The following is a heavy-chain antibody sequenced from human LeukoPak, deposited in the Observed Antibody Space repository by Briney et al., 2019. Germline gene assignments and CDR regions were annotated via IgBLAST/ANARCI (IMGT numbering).Heavy chain of an antibody. Sequence: GGSLRLSCAASGFTFSSYGMHWVRQAPGKGLEWVAFIRYDGSNKYYVDSVKGRFTISRDNSKNTLYLQMNSLRAEDTAVYYCAKGPEYDILTGYYVDYWGQGTLVTVSS. D-gene: IGHD3-9*01. CDR1: GFTFSSYG. CDR2: IRYDGSNK. CDR3: AKGPEYDILTGYYVDY. V-gene: IGHV3-30*02. J-gene: IGHJ4*02.